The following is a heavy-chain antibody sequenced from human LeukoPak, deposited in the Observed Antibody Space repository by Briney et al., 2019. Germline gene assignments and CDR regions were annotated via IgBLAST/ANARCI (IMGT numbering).Heavy chain of an antibody. Sequence: GGSLRLSFAASGFPFSSYAMNWVRQAPGKGLEWVSVMSGSGESTYYADFVKGRFTISRDNSKKMLFLQMNSLSAEDSAVYYCAKGGSGIAAAGSFDYWGQGTLVTVSS. D-gene: IGHD6-13*01. CDR1: GFPFSSYA. V-gene: IGHV3-23*01. CDR2: MSGSGEST. J-gene: IGHJ4*02. CDR3: AKGGSGIAAAGSFDY.